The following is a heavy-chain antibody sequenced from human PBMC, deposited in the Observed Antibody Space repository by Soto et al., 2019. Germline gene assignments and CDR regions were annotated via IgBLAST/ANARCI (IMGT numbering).Heavy chain of an antibody. CDR1: GFTFSSYG. Sequence: PGGSLRLSCAASGFTFSSYGMHWVRQAPGKGLEWVAVISYDGSNKYYADSVKGRFTISRDNSKNTLYLQMNSLRAEDTAVYYCAKDKALGYCSGGSCYYYYYYMDVWGKGTTVTVSS. D-gene: IGHD2-15*01. J-gene: IGHJ6*03. V-gene: IGHV3-30*18. CDR3: AKDKALGYCSGGSCYYYYYYMDV. CDR2: ISYDGSNK.